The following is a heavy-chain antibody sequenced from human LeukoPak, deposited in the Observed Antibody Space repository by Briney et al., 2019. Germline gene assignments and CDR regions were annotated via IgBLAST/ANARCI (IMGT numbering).Heavy chain of an antibody. CDR3: AKVIGVAGGDFDY. V-gene: IGHV3-30*18. J-gene: IGHJ4*02. D-gene: IGHD6-19*01. CDR1: GFTFSSYG. Sequence: SGGSLRLSCAASGFTFSSYGMHWVRQAPGKGLEWVAVISYDGSNKYYADSVKGRFTISRDNSKNTLYLQMNSLRAEDTAVYYCAKVIGVAGGDFDYWGQGTLVTVSS. CDR2: ISYDGSNK.